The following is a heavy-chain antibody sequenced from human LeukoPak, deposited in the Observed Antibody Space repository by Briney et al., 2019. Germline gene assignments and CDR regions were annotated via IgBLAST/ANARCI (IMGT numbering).Heavy chain of an antibody. CDR1: GFTFSSYS. CDR2: ISSSSSYI. D-gene: IGHD4-23*01. Sequence: GGSLRLSCAASGFTFSSYSMNWVRQAPGKGLEWVSSISSSSSYIYYADSVKGRFTISRDNAKNSLYLQMNSLSAEDTAVYYCARHPYGGNSGGWFDPWGQGTLVTVSS. CDR3: ARHPYGGNSGGWFDP. J-gene: IGHJ5*02. V-gene: IGHV3-21*01.